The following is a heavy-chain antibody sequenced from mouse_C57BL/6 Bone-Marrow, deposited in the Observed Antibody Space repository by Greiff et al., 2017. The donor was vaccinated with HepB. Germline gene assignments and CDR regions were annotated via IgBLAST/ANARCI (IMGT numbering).Heavy chain of an antibody. J-gene: IGHJ2*01. CDR2: IRNKANGYTT. D-gene: IGHD1-1*01. V-gene: IGHV7-3*01. CDR1: GFTFTGYY. Sequence: EVQGVESGGGLVQPGGSLSLSCAASGFTFTGYYMSWVRQPPGKGLEWLGFIRNKANGYTTDYSAPVKGQFTISRDKSQSILYLHMHALRPADRATYDCARYIAVAYFDYCGQGTTLTVSA. CDR3: ARYIAVAYFDY.